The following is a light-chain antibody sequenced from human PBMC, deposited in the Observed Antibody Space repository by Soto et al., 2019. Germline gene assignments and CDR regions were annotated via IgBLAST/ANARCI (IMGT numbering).Light chain of an antibody. Sequence: QSGLTPPPSVSAAPEQRVTISFSGSNSNIRNNYVSWYQQLPVTAPKLLIYDNKKRPSGIPDRCTGSKSATSANLDITGLQTGDEADYYCGTRDSSRIGYVFGTGTKVTVL. V-gene: IGLV1-51*01. J-gene: IGLJ1*01. CDR1: NSNIRNNY. CDR2: DNK. CDR3: GTRDSSRIGYV.